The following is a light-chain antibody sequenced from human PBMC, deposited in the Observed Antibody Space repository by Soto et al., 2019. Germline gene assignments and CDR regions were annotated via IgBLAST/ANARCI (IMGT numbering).Light chain of an antibody. Sequence: QSALTQPASVSGSPGQSITISCTGTSSDVGGYNYVSWYQQHPGKAPKLMIYEVSNRPSGVSNRFSGSKSGNTASLTISGLQAEDEADYYCCSYTSSNPWVFGGGTKLTVL. CDR2: EVS. CDR3: CSYTSSNPWV. J-gene: IGLJ3*02. CDR1: SSDVGGYNY. V-gene: IGLV2-14*01.